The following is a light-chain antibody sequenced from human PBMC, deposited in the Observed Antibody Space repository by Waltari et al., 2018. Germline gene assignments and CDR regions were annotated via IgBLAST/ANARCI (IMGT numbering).Light chain of an antibody. CDR1: QGLLHGSGNTF. J-gene: IGKJ1*01. Sequence: DIVMTQSLLSLSVTPGAPAYISCRSSQGLLHGSGNTFLDWYLQQPGQSPQLLIYLVSNLSAGVPDRFSGSGSGTDFTLKISRVEAEDIGVYFCMQARQTPWTFGQGTKVEIK. CDR3: MQARQTPWT. V-gene: IGKV2-28*01. CDR2: LVS.